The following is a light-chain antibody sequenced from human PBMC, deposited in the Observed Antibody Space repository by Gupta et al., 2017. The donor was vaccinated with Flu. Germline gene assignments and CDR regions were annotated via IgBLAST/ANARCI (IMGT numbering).Light chain of an antibody. J-gene: IGKJ5*01. CDR2: DVS. V-gene: IGKV1-33*01. CDR3: QHEHNLPIP. CDR1: QDISKY. Sequence: DVQMTQSPSSLSVSVGDGVTITCRASQDISKYLNWYQQKPGKAPKVLIYDVSNLQTGAPSRFSGSGSGTEFTFTISSLQPEDIATYYCQHEHNLPIPFGQGTLLEIK.